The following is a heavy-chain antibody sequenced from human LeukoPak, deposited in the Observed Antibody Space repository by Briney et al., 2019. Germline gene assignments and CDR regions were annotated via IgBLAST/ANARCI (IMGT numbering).Heavy chain of an antibody. V-gene: IGHV1-69*13. Sequence: GASVTVSFKASGGTLSSYAISWVRQAPGQGLEWMGGNIPIFGTANYAQKFQGRVTITADESTSTAYMELSSLRSEDTAVYYCARGEALLRYPGYYYGMDVWGQGTTVTVSS. D-gene: IGHD3-9*01. CDR2: NIPIFGTA. CDR3: ARGEALLRYPGYYYGMDV. CDR1: GGTLSSYA. J-gene: IGHJ6*02.